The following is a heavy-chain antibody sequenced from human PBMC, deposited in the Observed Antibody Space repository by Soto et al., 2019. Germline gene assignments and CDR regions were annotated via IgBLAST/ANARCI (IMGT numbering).Heavy chain of an antibody. V-gene: IGHV3-23*01. J-gene: IGHJ2*01. CDR2: ISGSGGST. CDR3: AKDGLFDSSSWANWYFDL. Sequence: EVQLLESGGGLVQPGGSLRLSCAASGFTFSSYAMSCVRQAPGKGLEWVSAISGSGGSTYYADSVKGRFTISRDNSKNTLYLQMNSLRAEDTAVYYCAKDGLFDSSSWANWYFDLWGRGTLVTVSS. CDR1: GFTFSSYA. D-gene: IGHD6-13*01.